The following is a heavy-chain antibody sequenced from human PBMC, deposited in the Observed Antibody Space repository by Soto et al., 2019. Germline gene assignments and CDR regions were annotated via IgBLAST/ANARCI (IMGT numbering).Heavy chain of an antibody. D-gene: IGHD3-16*01. V-gene: IGHV3-23*01. CDR1: GFSFSGNA. Sequence: EVQLLQSGGGLVQPGESLRLSCAASGFSFSGNAMTWVRQAPGKGLEWVSAVSGSVGTTYYADSVRGRFIISRDTAKRNLYLKMNSLRAEDTGVYYCAKGGQISYWGQGVLVTVSS. CDR3: AKGGQISY. J-gene: IGHJ4*02. CDR2: VSGSVGTT.